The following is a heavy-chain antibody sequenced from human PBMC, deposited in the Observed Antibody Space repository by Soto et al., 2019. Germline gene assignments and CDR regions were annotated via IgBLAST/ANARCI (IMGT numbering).Heavy chain of an antibody. CDR2: IYYSGST. V-gene: IGHV4-31*03. Sequence: QVQLQESGPGLVKPSQTLSLTCTVSGGSIRSGGYYWSWIRQHPGQGLEWIGYIYYSGSTYYNPSLKSRVTLSVATSKNQFYLKLSSVTAADTAVYYCAARPLGYCSSTSCYPGSGYYYYMDVGGKGTTVTVSS. CDR3: AARPLGYCSSTSCYPGSGYYYYMDV. D-gene: IGHD2-2*01. J-gene: IGHJ6*03. CDR1: GGSIRSGGYY.